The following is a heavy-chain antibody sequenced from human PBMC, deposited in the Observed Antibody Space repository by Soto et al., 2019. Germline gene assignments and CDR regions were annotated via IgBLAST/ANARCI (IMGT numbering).Heavy chain of an antibody. CDR2: TYYRSKWYN. CDR3: ARRTTLRDIVVVPAAHNTHYYYYGMDV. J-gene: IGHJ6*02. Sequence: SQTLSLPCAISVDSVSSNSAAWNWIRPSPSRGLERLGRTYYRSKWYNDYAVSVKSRITINPDTSKNQFSLQLNSVTPEDTAVYYCARRTTLRDIVVVPAAHNTHYYYYGMDVWGQGTTVTVSS. D-gene: IGHD2-2*01. V-gene: IGHV6-1*01. CDR1: VDSVSSNSAA.